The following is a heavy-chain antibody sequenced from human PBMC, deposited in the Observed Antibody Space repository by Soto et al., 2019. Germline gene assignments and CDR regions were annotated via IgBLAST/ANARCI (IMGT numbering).Heavy chain of an antibody. CDR1: GDTFDIYG. Sequence: QVELVQSGAEVKKPGSSVKDSCKASGDTFDIYGFNWVRQAPGEGLEWMGVIIPIFETADYAQKFQGRVSITADKSTSTAYMELGSLTSEDTAVYYCARGGIHFADSSGHAFDSWGQGTLISVTS. D-gene: IGHD3-22*01. J-gene: IGHJ4*02. CDR2: IIPIFETA. V-gene: IGHV1-69*06. CDR3: ARGGIHFADSSGHAFDS.